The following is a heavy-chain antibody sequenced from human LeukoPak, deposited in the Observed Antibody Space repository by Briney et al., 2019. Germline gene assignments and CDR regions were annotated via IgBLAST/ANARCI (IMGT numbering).Heavy chain of an antibody. Sequence: PGRSLRLSCAASGFTFSSYGMLWVRQAPGKGLEWVAVISYDGSNKYYADSVKGRFTISRDNSKNALYLQMNSLRVEDTAIYYCAKCYYYDSSGYYYPDYWGQGTLVTVSS. CDR2: ISYDGSNK. J-gene: IGHJ4*02. V-gene: IGHV3-30*18. CDR3: AKCYYYDSSGYYYPDY. D-gene: IGHD3-22*01. CDR1: GFTFSSYG.